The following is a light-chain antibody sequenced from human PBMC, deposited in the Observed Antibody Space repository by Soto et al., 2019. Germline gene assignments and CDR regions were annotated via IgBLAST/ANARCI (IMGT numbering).Light chain of an antibody. Sequence: EIVMTQSPATLSVSPGERATLSCRASQSVSNNLAWYQQKPGQAPRLLIYHASTRATGIPARFSGSGSGTXXXXTXXXLQSEDFXXYYCQQYNKWPLTFGGGTKVEIK. V-gene: IGKV3-15*01. J-gene: IGKJ4*01. CDR2: HAS. CDR3: QQYNKWPLT. CDR1: QSVSNN.